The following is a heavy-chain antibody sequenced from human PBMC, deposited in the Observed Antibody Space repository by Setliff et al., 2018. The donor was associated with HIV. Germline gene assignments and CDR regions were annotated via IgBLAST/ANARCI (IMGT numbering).Heavy chain of an antibody. D-gene: IGHD6-6*01. CDR3: ARGFSVYSSSDPLLNWFDP. Sequence: ASVKVSCKASGYTFTTYGITWVRQAPGQGLEWMGWISAYNGNTNYAQKLQGRVTMTTDTSTSTAYMELRSLRSDDTAVYYCARGFSVYSSSDPLLNWFDPWGQGTLVTVSS. CDR1: GYTFTTYG. CDR2: ISAYNGNT. J-gene: IGHJ5*02. V-gene: IGHV1-18*01.